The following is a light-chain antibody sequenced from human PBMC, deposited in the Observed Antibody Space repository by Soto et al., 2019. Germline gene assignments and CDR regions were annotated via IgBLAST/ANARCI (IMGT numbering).Light chain of an antibody. J-gene: IGKJ2*01. V-gene: IGKV1-5*01. CDR3: QQYNSYSPT. CDR2: DAS. Sequence: DIQMTQSPSTLSASVGDRVTITCRASQSISSWLAWYQQKPWKAPKLLIYDASSLESGVPSRFSGSGSGTEFNLTISSLQPDDLATYYCQQYNSYSPTFGKGTKLEIK. CDR1: QSISSW.